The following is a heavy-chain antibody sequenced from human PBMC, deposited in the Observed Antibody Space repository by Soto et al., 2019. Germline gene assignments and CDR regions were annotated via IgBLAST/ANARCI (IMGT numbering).Heavy chain of an antibody. Sequence: SETLSLTCTVSGGSISSYYWSWIRQPPGKGLEWIGYIYYSGSTNYNPSIKSRVTISVDTSKNQFSLKLSSVTAADTAVYYCARTEYGDYDYWGQGTLVTVSS. J-gene: IGHJ4*02. D-gene: IGHD4-17*01. CDR3: ARTEYGDYDY. V-gene: IGHV4-59*01. CDR2: IYYSGST. CDR1: GGSISSYY.